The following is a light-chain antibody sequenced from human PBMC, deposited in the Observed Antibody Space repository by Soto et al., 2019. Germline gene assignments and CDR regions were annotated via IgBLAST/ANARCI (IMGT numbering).Light chain of an antibody. CDR3: QQYASPPIN. J-gene: IGKJ5*01. CDR2: GAS. Sequence: EIMMMQSPATLSVFPGERATLSCRASQSVSSSLAWYQQKPGQAPRLLISGASNRATGIPDRFSGGGSGTDFTLIISRLEPEDFALYYCQQYASPPINFGQGTRLEIK. CDR1: QSVSSS. V-gene: IGKV3-20*01.